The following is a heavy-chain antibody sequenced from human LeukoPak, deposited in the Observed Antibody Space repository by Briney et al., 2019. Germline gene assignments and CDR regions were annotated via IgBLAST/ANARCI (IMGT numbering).Heavy chain of an antibody. CDR1: GYTFTGYY. CDR2: INPNSGGT. CDR3: ARGVAGSYCYYYMDV. D-gene: IGHD6-19*01. V-gene: IGHV1-2*02. J-gene: IGHJ6*03. Sequence: ASVKVSCKASGYTFTGYYMHWVRQAPGQGLEWMGWINPNSGGTNYAQKFQGRVTMTRDTSISTAYMELSRLRSDDTAVYYCARGVAGSYCYYYMDVWGKGTTVTISS.